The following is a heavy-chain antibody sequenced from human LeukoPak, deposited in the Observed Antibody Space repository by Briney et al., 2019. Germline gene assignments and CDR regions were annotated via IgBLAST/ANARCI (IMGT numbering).Heavy chain of an antibody. D-gene: IGHD4/OR15-4a*01. CDR3: ATGPNGFDY. Sequence: SETLSLTCTVSGGSISSSSYYWGWIRQPPGKGLEWIGSIYYSGSTYYNPSLKSRVTISVDTSKNQFSLKLSSVTAADTAVYYCATGPNGFDYWGQGTLVTVSS. CDR1: GGSISSSSYY. V-gene: IGHV4-39*07. CDR2: IYYSGST. J-gene: IGHJ4*02.